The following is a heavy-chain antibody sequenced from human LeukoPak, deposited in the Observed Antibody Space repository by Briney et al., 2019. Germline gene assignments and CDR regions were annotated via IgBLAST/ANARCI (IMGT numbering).Heavy chain of an antibody. CDR3: ARLRGGYREWRPDY. J-gene: IGHJ4*02. Sequence: SETLSLTCTVSGGSISSSSYYWGWIRQPPGKGLEWIGSIYTSGSTNYNPSLKSRVTMSVDTSKNQFSLKLSSVTAADTAVYYCARLRGGYREWRPDYWGQGTLVTVSS. V-gene: IGHV4-39*07. D-gene: IGHD5-18*01. CDR1: GGSISSSSYY. CDR2: IYTSGST.